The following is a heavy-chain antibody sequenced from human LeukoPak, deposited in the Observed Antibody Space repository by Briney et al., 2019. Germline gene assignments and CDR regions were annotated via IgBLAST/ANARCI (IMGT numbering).Heavy chain of an antibody. CDR1: GGSISSGAYS. CDR2: IYPVGST. V-gene: IGHV4-30-2*06. D-gene: IGHD1/OR15-1a*01. CDR3: ASVGLTATTSYFDD. J-gene: IGHJ4*02. Sequence: SQTLSLTCAVSGGSISSGAYSWSWIRQSPGKALEWIGYIYPVGSTYYNPSLKSRVTMSIDRSKNQFSLRLSSVTAADTAMYYCASVGLTATTSYFDDWGQGIQVTVSS.